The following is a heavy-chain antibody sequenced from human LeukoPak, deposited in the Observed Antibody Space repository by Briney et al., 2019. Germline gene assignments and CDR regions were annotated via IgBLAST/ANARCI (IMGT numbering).Heavy chain of an antibody. J-gene: IGHJ3*02. CDR3: ARDHYNYDILTGYYSDAFDI. CDR2: IIPIFGTA. V-gene: IGHV1-69*06. CDR1: GGTFSSYA. D-gene: IGHD3-9*01. Sequence: SVKVSCKASGGTFSSYAISWVRQAPGQGLEWMGGIIPIFGTANYAQKFQGRVTITADKSTSTAYMELSSLRSEDTAVYYCARDHYNYDILTGYYSDAFDIWGQGTMVTVSS.